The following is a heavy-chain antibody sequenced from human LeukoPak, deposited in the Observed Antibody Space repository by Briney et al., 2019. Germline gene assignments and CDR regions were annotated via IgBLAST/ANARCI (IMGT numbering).Heavy chain of an antibody. CDR1: GGSFSGYY. Sequence: SETLSLTCAVYGGSFSGYYWSWIRQPPGKRLEWIGEINHSGSTDYNPSLKSRVTISVDTSKNQFSLKLSSVTAADTAVYYCARGRPYSSSWYAAGLYYYYYMDVWGEGTTVTVSS. CDR3: ARGRPYSSSWYAAGLYYYYYMDV. J-gene: IGHJ6*03. D-gene: IGHD6-13*01. V-gene: IGHV4-34*01. CDR2: INHSGST.